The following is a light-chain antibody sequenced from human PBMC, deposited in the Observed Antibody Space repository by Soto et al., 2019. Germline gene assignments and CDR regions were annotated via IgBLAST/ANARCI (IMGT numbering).Light chain of an antibody. CDR1: QGISIW. J-gene: IGKJ1*01. Sequence: DIQMTQSPSPLSASVGDRVAITGRASQGISIWLAGYQQKPGKAPKLLIYKASSLESGVPSRFSGSGSGTEFTLTISSLQPDDFATYYCQQYNDYSWTFGQGTKVEIK. CDR2: KAS. CDR3: QQYNDYSWT. V-gene: IGKV1-5*03.